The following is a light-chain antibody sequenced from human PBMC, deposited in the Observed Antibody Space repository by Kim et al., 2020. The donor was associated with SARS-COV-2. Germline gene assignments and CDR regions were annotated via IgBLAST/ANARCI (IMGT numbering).Light chain of an antibody. CDR1: ESISGIF. CDR3: HQYAKSLLT. Sequence: IVLTQSPGTLSLSPGETATLSCRAYESISGIFLAWYQKRPGQAPRFLISGPSNRATGIPDRFSVSGSGTHFTLTINRLEPEDFAVYYCHQYAKSLLTFGGGTKLEI. CDR2: GPS. J-gene: IGKJ4*01. V-gene: IGKV3-20*01.